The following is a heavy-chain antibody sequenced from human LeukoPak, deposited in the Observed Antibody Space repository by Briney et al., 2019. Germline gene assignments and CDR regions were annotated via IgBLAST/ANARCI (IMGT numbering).Heavy chain of an antibody. D-gene: IGHD2-2*01. V-gene: IGHV1-69*02. J-gene: IGHJ3*02. CDR1: GGTFSSYI. CDR3: VVVVPAAPVHDAFDI. CDR2: IDSIHRKA. Sequence: SLKVSCKASGGTFSSYIISWVRQAPGPGGEWIGRIDSIHRKANYAQQFQGRVTITADKSTSTAYMELSSPRSEDTAVYYCVVVVPAAPVHDAFDIWAQSTMVPVSS.